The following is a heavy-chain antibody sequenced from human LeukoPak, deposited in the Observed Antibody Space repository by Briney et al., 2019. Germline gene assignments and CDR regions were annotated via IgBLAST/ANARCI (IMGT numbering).Heavy chain of an antibody. CDR1: GFTFTSSA. D-gene: IGHD5-24*01. CDR3: AAVEMATNPEGY. Sequence: GTSVKVSCKASGFTFTSSAMQWVRQARGQRLEWIGWIVVGSGNTNYAQKFQERVTITRDMSTSTAYMELSSLRSEGTAVYYCAAVEMATNPEGYWGQGTLVTVSS. V-gene: IGHV1-58*02. J-gene: IGHJ4*02. CDR2: IVVGSGNT.